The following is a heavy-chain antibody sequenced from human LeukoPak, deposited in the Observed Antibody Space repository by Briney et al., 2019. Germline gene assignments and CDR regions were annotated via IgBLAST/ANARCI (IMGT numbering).Heavy chain of an antibody. V-gene: IGHV1-46*01. CDR1: GYTFTSYY. Sequence: WASVKVSCKASGYTFTSYYMHWVRQAPGQGLEWMGIINPSGGSTSYAQKFQSRVTMTRDMSTSTFYMELSSLRSEDTAVYYCARGAAMVTYYYYMDVWGKGTTVTVSS. J-gene: IGHJ6*03. D-gene: IGHD5-18*01. CDR3: ARGAAMVTYYYYMDV. CDR2: INPSGGST.